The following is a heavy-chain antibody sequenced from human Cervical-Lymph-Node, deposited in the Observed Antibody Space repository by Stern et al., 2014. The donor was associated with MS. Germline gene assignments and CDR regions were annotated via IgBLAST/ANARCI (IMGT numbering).Heavy chain of an antibody. Sequence: QLQLQESGPGPVKPPETLSLTCAVSDDSISSYTHYWAWISQPPGKGLEWIGCVYSGGATCYNPSLKRPVTIPVDPSKTHSSLGLNSVTAADTAVYYCAKHACTGAACPFDLWGQGTLVTVSS. CDR2: VYSGGAT. V-gene: IGHV4-39*01. J-gene: IGHJ4*02. CDR1: DDSISSYTHY. CDR3: AKHACTGAACPFDL. D-gene: IGHD2-8*02.